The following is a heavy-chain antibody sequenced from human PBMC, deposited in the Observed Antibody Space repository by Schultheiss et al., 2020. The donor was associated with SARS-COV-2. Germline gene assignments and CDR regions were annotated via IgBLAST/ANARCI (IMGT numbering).Heavy chain of an antibody. Sequence: SETLSLTCTVSGGSISSYYWSWIRQPPGKGLEWIGYIYYSGSTNYNPSLKSRVTISVDTSKNQFSLKLSSVTAADTAVYYCAKDRGPIAVAVADYWGQGTLVTVSS. CDR1: GGSISSYY. J-gene: IGHJ4*02. D-gene: IGHD6-19*01. CDR3: AKDRGPIAVAVADY. V-gene: IGHV4-59*01. CDR2: IYYSGST.